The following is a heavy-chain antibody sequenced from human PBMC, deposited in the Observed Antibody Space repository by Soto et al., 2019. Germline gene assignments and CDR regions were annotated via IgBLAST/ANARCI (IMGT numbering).Heavy chain of an antibody. CDR3: ARDTYRGYDLGL. D-gene: IGHD5-12*01. CDR1: GASVAGGSYY. CDR2: IPSRGRP. J-gene: IGHJ5*02. V-gene: IGHV4-30-4*01. Sequence: SETLSLTCSVSGASVAGGSYYWSWVRQPPGKGLEWIGYIPSRGRPFYNPSLTSRGTISADTSKNQLSLQLTSVTAADTAVYYCARDTYRGYDLGLWGQRTLVTVS.